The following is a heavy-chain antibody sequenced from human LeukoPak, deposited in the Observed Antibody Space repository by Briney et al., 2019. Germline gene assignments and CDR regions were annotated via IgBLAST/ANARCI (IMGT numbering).Heavy chain of an antibody. Sequence: SETLSLTCTVSGGSISSYYWSWIWQPPGKGLEWIGYIYYSGSTNCNPSLKSRVTISVDTSKNQFSLKLSSVTAADTAVYYCARVAYYYGSGSYFGWFDPWGQGTLVTVSS. V-gene: IGHV4-59*01. J-gene: IGHJ5*02. CDR2: IYYSGST. CDR1: GGSISSYY. CDR3: ARVAYYYGSGSYFGWFDP. D-gene: IGHD3-10*01.